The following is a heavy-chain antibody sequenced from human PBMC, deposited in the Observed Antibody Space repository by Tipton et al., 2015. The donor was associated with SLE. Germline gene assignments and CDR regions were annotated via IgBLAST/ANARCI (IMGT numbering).Heavy chain of an antibody. D-gene: IGHD5/OR15-5a*01. CDR2: INHSGST. CDR3: AGVSRDAFEI. V-gene: IGHV4-34*01. CDR1: GASLFGYY. Sequence: TLSLTCAVSGASLFGYYWSWIRQPPGKGLEWIGEINHSGSTNYNPSLKSRVTISVDTSKNQFSLKLSSVTAADTAVYYCAGVSRDAFEIWGQGTMVTVSS. J-gene: IGHJ3*02.